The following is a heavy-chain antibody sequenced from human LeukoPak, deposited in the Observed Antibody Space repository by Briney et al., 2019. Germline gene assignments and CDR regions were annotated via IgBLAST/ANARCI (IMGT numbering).Heavy chain of an antibody. V-gene: IGHV4-31*03. CDR2: IYYSGST. D-gene: IGHD4-23*01. CDR3: ARDGTGGIYYYYGMDV. J-gene: IGHJ6*02. CDR1: GGSISSGGYY. Sequence: SETLSLTCTVSGGSISSGGYYWSWIRQHPGKGLEWIGYIYYSGSTYYNPSLKSRVTISVDTSKNQFSLKLSSVTAADTAVYYCARDGTGGIYYYYGMDVWGQGTTVTVSS.